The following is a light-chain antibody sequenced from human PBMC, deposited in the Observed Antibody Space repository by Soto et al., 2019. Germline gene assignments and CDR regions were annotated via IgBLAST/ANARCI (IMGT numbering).Light chain of an antibody. CDR3: QQRHMWPIT. Sequence: EIVMTQSPATLSLSPGETATLSCRASQSVHSNLAWFQQHPGQAPRLLIYGASSRATGIPVRFSGSGSGTEFTLTISSLQPEDFAVYYCQQRHMWPITFGQGTRLEIK. V-gene: IGKV3-15*01. J-gene: IGKJ5*01. CDR2: GAS. CDR1: QSVHSN.